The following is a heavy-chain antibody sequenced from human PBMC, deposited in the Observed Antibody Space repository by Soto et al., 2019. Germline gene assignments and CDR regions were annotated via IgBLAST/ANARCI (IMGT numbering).Heavy chain of an antibody. CDR3: AGDFRGYGRFDY. Sequence: QVQLQESGPGLVKPSQTLSLTCTVSGGSTSSGTYYWSWIRQHPGKGLEWIGYIYYSGGTYQNPSLNSRVTLSLDTSKNQFSLKLSSVTAADTAIYYCAGDFRGYGRFDYWGQGTLVAVSS. J-gene: IGHJ4*02. V-gene: IGHV4-31*03. D-gene: IGHD5-12*01. CDR2: IYYSGGT. CDR1: GGSTSSGTYY.